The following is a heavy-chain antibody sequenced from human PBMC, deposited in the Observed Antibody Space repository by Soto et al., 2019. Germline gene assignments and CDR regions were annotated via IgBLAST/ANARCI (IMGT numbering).Heavy chain of an antibody. CDR3: GRRLDDRADEGFDV. CDR1: GGTFSTYT. CDR2: IIPLFGTT. V-gene: IGHV1-69*18. D-gene: IGHD3-16*01. J-gene: IGHJ3*01. Sequence: QVHLVQSGAEVRKPGSSVKVSCKTSGGTFSTYTIYWVRQAPGQGLEWMGRIIPLFGTTKYAQNFQDRVTITAEEPTSTTYMEMSSLIAEATAVYYCGRRLDDRADEGFDVWGEGTAVTVSA.